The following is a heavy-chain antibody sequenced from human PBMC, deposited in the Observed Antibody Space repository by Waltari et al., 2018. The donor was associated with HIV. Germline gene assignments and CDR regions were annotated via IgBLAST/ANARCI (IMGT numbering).Heavy chain of an antibody. D-gene: IGHD3-22*01. CDR3: ARDPPSYYDSSGET. V-gene: IGHV4-4*02. Sequence: QVQLQESGPGLVKPSGTLSLTCAVSGGSISSSNWWSWVRQPPGKGLEWSGELYHGGSTNYNPPLKSRVTISVDKSKNQFSLKLSSVTAADTAGYYCARDPPSYYDSSGETWGQGTLVTVSS. CDR1: GGSISSSNW. J-gene: IGHJ5*02. CDR2: LYHGGST.